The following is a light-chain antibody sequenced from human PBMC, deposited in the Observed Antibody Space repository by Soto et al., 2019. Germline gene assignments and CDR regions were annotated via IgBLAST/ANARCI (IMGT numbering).Light chain of an antibody. CDR3: LHYGGSPLT. CDR1: QSVNSDY. Sequence: EIVLTQSPCTLSLSPGERATLSCRASQSVNSDYLAWFQQKPGQAPRLLIYGASTRTTGIPDRFSGSGSGTDFTLTIGRLEPGDFAVYYCLHYGGSPLTFGQGTRPEIK. J-gene: IGKJ5*01. CDR2: GAS. V-gene: IGKV3-20*01.